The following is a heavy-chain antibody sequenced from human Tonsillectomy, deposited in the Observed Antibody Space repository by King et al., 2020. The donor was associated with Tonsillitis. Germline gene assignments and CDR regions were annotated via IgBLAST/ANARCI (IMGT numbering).Heavy chain of an antibody. J-gene: IGHJ6*02. CDR3: ARRDGALDYYYYGMDV. Sequence: VQLVESGGGVVQPGRSLRLSCTASGFTFSSYAMHWVRQAPGKGLAWVADTSFDGSNKYYADSVKGRVTISRDNSKNTLYLQMNSLRAEDTAVYYCARRDGALDYYYYGMDVWGQGTTVTVSS. CDR2: TSFDGSNK. V-gene: IGHV3-30-3*01. CDR1: GFTFSSYA. D-gene: IGHD4-17*01.